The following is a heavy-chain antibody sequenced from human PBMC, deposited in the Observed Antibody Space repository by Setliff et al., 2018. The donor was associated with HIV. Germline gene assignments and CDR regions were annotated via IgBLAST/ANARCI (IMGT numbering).Heavy chain of an antibody. Sequence: GGSLRLSCAASGFTFSSYSMNWVRQAPGKGLEWVSYISSSSSYTHYADSVKGRFTISRDNAKNTLYLQMNTLRAEDTAVYFCARQGNWEFDYWGQGTLVTVSS. J-gene: IGHJ4*02. CDR2: ISSSSSYT. CDR3: ARQGNWEFDY. CDR1: GFTFSSYS. V-gene: IGHV3-21*01. D-gene: IGHD7-27*01.